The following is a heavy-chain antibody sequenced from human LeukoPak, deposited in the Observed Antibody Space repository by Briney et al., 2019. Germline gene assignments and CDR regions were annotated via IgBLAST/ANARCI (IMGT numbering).Heavy chain of an antibody. D-gene: IGHD5-18*01. J-gene: IGHJ6*02. CDR3: ARGRDPRYSYGPFPPPGTYGMDV. V-gene: IGHV4-4*02. Sequence: PSGTLSLTCAVSGGSISSGNWWSWVRQPPGKGLEWIGEIYHSGSTNYNPSLKSRVTISVDTSKNQFSLKLSSVTAADTAVYYCARGRDPRYSYGPFPPPGTYGMDVWGQGTTVTVSS. CDR1: GGSISSGNW. CDR2: IYHSGST.